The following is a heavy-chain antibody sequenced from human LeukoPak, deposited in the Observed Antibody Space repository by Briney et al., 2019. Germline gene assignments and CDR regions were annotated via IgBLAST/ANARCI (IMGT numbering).Heavy chain of an antibody. D-gene: IGHD2-2*01. V-gene: IGHV4-59*01. J-gene: IGHJ4*02. CDR1: GGSISNYY. CDR3: ARTRYCISTSCYFDY. Sequence: PSETLSLTCTVSGGSISNYYWSWIRQPPGRGLEWIGYIYYSGSTKYYPSLKSRVTISVDTSKNQFSLELSSVTAADTAVYYCARTRYCISTSCYFDYWGQGTLVTASS. CDR2: IYYSGST.